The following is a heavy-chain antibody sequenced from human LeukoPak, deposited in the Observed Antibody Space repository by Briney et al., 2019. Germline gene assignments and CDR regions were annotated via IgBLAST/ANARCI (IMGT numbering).Heavy chain of an antibody. CDR1: GFTFNGSA. J-gene: IGHJ4*02. CDR3: TRYIAAVGKVN. D-gene: IGHD6-13*01. V-gene: IGHV3-73*01. Sequence: GGSLRLSCAASGFTFNGSAMHWVRQASGKGLEWVGRIRSKASSYATAYAASVKGRFTISRDDSKNTAYLQMNSLKTEDTAVYYCTRYIAAVGKVNWGQGTLVTVSS. CDR2: IRSKASSYAT.